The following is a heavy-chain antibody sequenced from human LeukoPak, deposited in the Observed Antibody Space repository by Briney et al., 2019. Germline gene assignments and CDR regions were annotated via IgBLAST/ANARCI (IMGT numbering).Heavy chain of an antibody. Sequence: SVKVSCKASGGTFSSYAISWVRQAPGQGLEWMGGIIPIFGTANYAQKFQGRVTITADESTSTAYMELSGLRSEDTAVYYCARELGGSGYRQYYYYGMDVWGQGTTVTVSS. CDR1: GGTFSSYA. J-gene: IGHJ6*02. CDR2: IIPIFGTA. V-gene: IGHV1-69*01. D-gene: IGHD3-22*01. CDR3: ARELGGSGYRQYYYYGMDV.